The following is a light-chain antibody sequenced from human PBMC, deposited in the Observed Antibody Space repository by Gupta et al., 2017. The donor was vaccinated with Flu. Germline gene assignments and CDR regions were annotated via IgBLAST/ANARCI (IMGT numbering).Light chain of an antibody. CDR3: GAWHDHRNVDV. J-gene: IGLJ1*01. CDR1: RFNVESNA. Sequence: QSLLTQPPSLSGTPGQTASISCSGNRFNVESNAVTWCQQRPGTAPKVGIWADFQRPSGVPDRFAGSKSGTSASLAISGLQSEDEAEYDCGAWHDHRNVDVFGTGTKLT. V-gene: IGLV1-44*01. CDR2: ADF.